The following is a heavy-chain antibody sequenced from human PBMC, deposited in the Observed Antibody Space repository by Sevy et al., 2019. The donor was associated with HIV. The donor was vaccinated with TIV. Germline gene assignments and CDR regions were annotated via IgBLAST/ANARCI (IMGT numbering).Heavy chain of an antibody. CDR2: ISSSSSYI. Sequence: GGSLRLSCAASGFTFSSYSMNWVRQAPGKGLEWVSSISSSSSYIYYADSVKGRFTISRDNAKNSLYLQMNSLRAEDTAVYYCARGAGYSSSWYVYWGQGTLVTVSS. D-gene: IGHD6-13*01. CDR1: GFTFSSYS. J-gene: IGHJ4*02. V-gene: IGHV3-21*01. CDR3: ARGAGYSSSWYVY.